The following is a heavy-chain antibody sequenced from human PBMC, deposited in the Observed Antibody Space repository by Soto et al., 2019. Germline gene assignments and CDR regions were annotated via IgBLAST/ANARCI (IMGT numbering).Heavy chain of an antibody. Sequence: TSETLSLTCTVSGGCISSGGYYWSWIRQHPGKGLEWIGYIYYSGSTYYNPSLKSRVTISVDTSKNQFSLKLSSVTAADTAVYYCARDGAYGSGSHTAFDIWGQGTMVTVSS. V-gene: IGHV4-31*03. CDR1: GGCISSGGYY. D-gene: IGHD3-10*01. CDR3: ARDGAYGSGSHTAFDI. J-gene: IGHJ3*02. CDR2: IYYSGST.